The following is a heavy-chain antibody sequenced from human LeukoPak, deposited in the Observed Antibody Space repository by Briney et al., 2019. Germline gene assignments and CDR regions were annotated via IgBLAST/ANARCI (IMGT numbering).Heavy chain of an antibody. V-gene: IGHV3-23*01. Sequence: GGTLRLSCAASGFTFSSYGMSWVRQAPGKGLEWVSAISGSGGSTYYADSVKGRFTISRGNSKNTLYLQMNSLRADDTAVYYCAKSPLRTRILLDYWGQGTRVTVSS. CDR1: GFTFSSYG. D-gene: IGHD3-3*01. CDR2: ISGSGGST. J-gene: IGHJ4*02. CDR3: AKSPLRTRILLDY.